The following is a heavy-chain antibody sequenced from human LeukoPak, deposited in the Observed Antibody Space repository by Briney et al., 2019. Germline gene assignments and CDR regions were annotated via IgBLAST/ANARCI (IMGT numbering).Heavy chain of an antibody. CDR2: INHSGSP. CDR3: ARGSPIQLWADAFDI. CDR1: GGSFSGYY. V-gene: IGHV4-34*01. D-gene: IGHD5-18*01. J-gene: IGHJ3*02. Sequence: PSETLSLTCAVYGGSFSGYYWSWIRQPPGKGLEWIGEINHSGSPNYNPSLKSRVTISVDTSKNQFSLKLSSVTAADTAVYYCARGSPIQLWADAFDIWGQGTMVTVSS.